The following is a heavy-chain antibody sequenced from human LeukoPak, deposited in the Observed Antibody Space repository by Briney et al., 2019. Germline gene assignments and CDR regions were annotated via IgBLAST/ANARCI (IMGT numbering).Heavy chain of an antibody. CDR3: AKVATWSYFAS. CDR1: GFTFSSYE. V-gene: IGHV3-23*01. D-gene: IGHD2-15*01. CDR2: IDGGGETT. J-gene: IGHJ4*02. Sequence: PGGSLRLSCAASGFTFSSYEMNWVRQAPGKGLVWVSTIDGGGETTYYTDSVRGRLTISRDNSKNTLYLQLTSLRVDDTAVYYCAKVATWSYFASWGQGTLVTVSS.